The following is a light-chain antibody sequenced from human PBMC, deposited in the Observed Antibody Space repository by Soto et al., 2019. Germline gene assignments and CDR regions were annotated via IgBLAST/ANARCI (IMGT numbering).Light chain of an antibody. CDR3: QQAITYPWT. CDR2: RAS. Sequence: DIQMTQSPSTLSASAGDRVTITCRASQNIDMYLAWYQQKPGQAPSLLIYRASSLQSGVPSRFSGSGSGTEFTLTISSLQPDAFATYYGQQAITYPWTCGHGTKVDIK. J-gene: IGKJ1*01. V-gene: IGKV1-5*03. CDR1: QNIDMY.